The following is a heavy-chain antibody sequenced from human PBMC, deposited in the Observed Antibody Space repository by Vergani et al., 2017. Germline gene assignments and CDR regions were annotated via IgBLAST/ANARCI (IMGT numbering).Heavy chain of an antibody. CDR1: GGSINTGAYY. CDR2: VYTSGMT. D-gene: IGHD2-21*02. Sequence: QVQLQESGPRLVRPSQTLSLTCTVSGGSINTGAYYWSWIRQPAGKGLEWIGRVYTSGMTNYNPSLKSRVTILVDRSKSQLSLKLTSVTAGDTAVYYCASLVVVTAPYFQHWGQGTLVTVSS. CDR3: ASLVVVTAPYFQH. J-gene: IGHJ1*01. V-gene: IGHV4-61*02.